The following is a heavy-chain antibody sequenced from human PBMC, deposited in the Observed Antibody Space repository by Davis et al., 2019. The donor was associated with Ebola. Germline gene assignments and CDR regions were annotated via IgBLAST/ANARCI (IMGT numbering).Heavy chain of an antibody. D-gene: IGHD1-26*01. V-gene: IGHV3-23*01. Sequence: GGSLRLSCAASGFTFSGYAMSWVRQAPGKGLEWVSAITGSGGSRNYADSVKGRFTISRDNSKNKFYLLMNSLRAEDTAVYYCAKEEWELGEGVFDIWGQGTMVTVSS. CDR3: AKEEWELGEGVFDI. CDR2: ITGSGGSR. J-gene: IGHJ3*02. CDR1: GFTFSGYA.